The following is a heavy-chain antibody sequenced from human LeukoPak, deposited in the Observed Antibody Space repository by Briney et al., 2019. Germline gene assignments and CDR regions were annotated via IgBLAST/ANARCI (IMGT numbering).Heavy chain of an antibody. CDR3: ARGPPIRGYRYGYDTGYYYSYSMDV. Sequence: ASVKVSCKASGYTGTSYDINWVRHSTGQGLEWMVWMNPSSCNTGHAQKFQGRVTMTRDTSISTAYMELSSLRSEDTAVYYCARGPPIRGYRYGYDTGYYYSYSMDVWGKGTTVTISS. D-gene: IGHD5-18*01. CDR2: MNPSSCNT. CDR1: GYTGTSYD. J-gene: IGHJ6*03. V-gene: IGHV1-8*01.